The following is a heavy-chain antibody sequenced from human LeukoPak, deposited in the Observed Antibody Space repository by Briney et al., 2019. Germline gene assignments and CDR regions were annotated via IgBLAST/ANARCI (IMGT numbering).Heavy chain of an antibody. J-gene: IGHJ4*02. D-gene: IGHD3-10*01. CDR3: ASEKGRGVISPYFDC. V-gene: IGHV3-53*01. CDR2: IYTDGTT. Sequence: GGSLRLSCAASGFTVSSTYMSWVRQTPGKGLEWGSVIYTDGTTYYEDSVKGRFTISRDNCKNTRSLQMNSLSAEDTAVSYCASEKGRGVISPYFDCWGQGTLVTVSS. CDR1: GFTVSSTY.